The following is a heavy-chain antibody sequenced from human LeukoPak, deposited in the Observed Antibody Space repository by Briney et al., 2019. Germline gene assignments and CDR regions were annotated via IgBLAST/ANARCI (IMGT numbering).Heavy chain of an antibody. J-gene: IGHJ3*02. D-gene: IGHD5-18*01. V-gene: IGHV4-4*07. CDR3: ARVRRGYSYGYNAFDI. Sequence: SETLSLTCTVSGGSISSYYWSWIRQPAGKGLEWIGRIYTSGSTNYNPSLKSRVTMSVDTSKNQFSLRLSSVTAADTAVYYCARVRRGYSYGYNAFDIWGQGTMVTVSS. CDR2: IYTSGST. CDR1: GGSISSYY.